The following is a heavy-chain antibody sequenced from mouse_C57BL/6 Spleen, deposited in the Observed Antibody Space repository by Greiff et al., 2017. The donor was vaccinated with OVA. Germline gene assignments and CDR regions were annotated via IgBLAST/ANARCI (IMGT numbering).Heavy chain of an antibody. CDR3: ARRVYNDYGEAMDY. CDR1: GFTFSDYG. D-gene: IGHD2-4*01. J-gene: IGHJ4*01. Sequence: EVQLQESGGGLVKPGGSLKLSCAASGFTFSDYGMHWVRQAPEKGLEWVAYISSGSSTIYYADTVKGRFTISRDNAKNTLFLQMTSLRSEDTAMYYCARRVYNDYGEAMDYWGQGTSVTVSS. CDR2: ISSGSSTI. V-gene: IGHV5-17*01.